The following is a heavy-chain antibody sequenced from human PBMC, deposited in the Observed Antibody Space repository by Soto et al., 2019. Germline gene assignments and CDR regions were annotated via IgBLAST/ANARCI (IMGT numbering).Heavy chain of an antibody. Sequence: VQLVESGGGVVQPGRSLRLSCAASEFTFSRHGMHWVGQAPGKGLQWGGVIWSDGSNEVYADSVKGRFIISRDNSKNILYLQMNSLGAEDTAVYYCARERTFGDNKHNYMDVWGRGITVTVSS. CDR1: EFTFSRHG. CDR3: ARERTFGDNKHNYMDV. J-gene: IGHJ6*03. V-gene: IGHV3-33*01. CDR2: IWSDGSNE. D-gene: IGHD3-10*01.